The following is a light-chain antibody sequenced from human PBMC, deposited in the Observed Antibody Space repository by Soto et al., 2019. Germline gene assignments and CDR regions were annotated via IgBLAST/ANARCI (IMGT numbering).Light chain of an antibody. J-gene: IGKJ4*01. CDR2: RAS. CDR3: QQVDSYPLT. V-gene: IGKV1-9*01. Sequence: IQLTQSPSFLSASVGDRVTITCRASQDINRYVAWYQQKSGQAPKLLIYRASNLQRGVPSRFSGSGSGTDFTLTIINLQPEDFATYHCQQVDSYPLTFGGGTKLEIK. CDR1: QDINRY.